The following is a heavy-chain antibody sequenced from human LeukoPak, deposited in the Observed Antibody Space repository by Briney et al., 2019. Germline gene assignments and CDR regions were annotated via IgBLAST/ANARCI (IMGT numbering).Heavy chain of an antibody. J-gene: IGHJ6*02. V-gene: IGHV3-30*04. CDR3: ARGIELDYYYYGMDV. D-gene: IGHD2-8*01. CDR1: GFTFSSYA. Sequence: QAGGSLRLSCAASGFTFSSYAMHWVRQAPGKGLEWVAVISYDGSNKYYADSVKGRFTISRDNSKNTLYLQMNSLRAEDTAVYYCARGIELDYYYYGMDVWGQGTTVTVSS. CDR2: ISYDGSNK.